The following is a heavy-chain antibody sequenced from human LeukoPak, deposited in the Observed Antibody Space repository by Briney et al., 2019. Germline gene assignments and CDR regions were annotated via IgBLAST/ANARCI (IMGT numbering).Heavy chain of an antibody. CDR1: GFTVSSNY. D-gene: IGHD1-14*01. J-gene: IGHJ6*02. CDR3: ARETTGYYYGMDV. CDR2: IYSGGST. Sequence: GGSLRLSCAASGFTVSSNYMSWVRQAPGKGLEWVSVIYSGGSTYYADSVKGRFTISGDNSKNTLYLQMNSLRAEDTAVYYCARETTGYYYGMDVWGQGTTVTVS. V-gene: IGHV3-66*02.